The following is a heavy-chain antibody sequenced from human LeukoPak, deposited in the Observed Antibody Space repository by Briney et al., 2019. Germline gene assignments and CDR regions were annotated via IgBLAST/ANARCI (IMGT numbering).Heavy chain of an antibody. CDR2: FDPEDGET. D-gene: IGHD6-19*01. CDR1: GYTLTELS. CDR3: ATSRYSSGNWFDP. J-gene: IGHJ5*02. V-gene: IGHV1-24*01. Sequence: ASVKVSCKVSGYTLTELSMHWVRQAPGKGLEWMGGFDPEDGETIYAQKFQGRVTMTEDTSTDTTYMELSSLRPEDTAVYYCATSRYSSGNWFDPWGQGTLVTVSS.